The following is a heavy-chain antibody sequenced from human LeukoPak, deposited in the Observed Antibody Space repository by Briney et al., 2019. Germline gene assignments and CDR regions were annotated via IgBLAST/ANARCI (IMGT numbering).Heavy chain of an antibody. V-gene: IGHV1-69*04. CDR3: ARGPNNIAVAGTWDDY. CDR2: IIPILGIA. D-gene: IGHD6-19*01. J-gene: IGHJ4*02. Sequence: WASVKVSCKASGGTFSSYAISWVRQAPGQGLEWMGRIIPILGIANYAQKFQGRVTITADKSTSTAYMELSSLRSEDTAVYYCARGPNNIAVAGTWDDYWGQGTLVTVSS. CDR1: GGTFSSYA.